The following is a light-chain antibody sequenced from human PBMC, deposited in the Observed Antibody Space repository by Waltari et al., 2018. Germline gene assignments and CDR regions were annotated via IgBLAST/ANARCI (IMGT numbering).Light chain of an antibody. CDR1: DSDVGAYDF. V-gene: IGLV2-14*01. CDR3: SSYTTSSAPGV. J-gene: IGLJ1*01. Sequence: QSALTQPASVSGSPGQSITISFSGTDSDVGAYDFVSWYPQHPGKAPHLIIYEVSNRPSGISIRFSASKSGKTASLTISGLQAEDEDDYYCSSYTTSSAPGVFGTGTRVTVL. CDR2: EVS.